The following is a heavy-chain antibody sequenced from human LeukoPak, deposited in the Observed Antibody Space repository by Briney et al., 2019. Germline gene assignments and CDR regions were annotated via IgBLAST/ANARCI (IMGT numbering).Heavy chain of an antibody. CDR2: IWYDGSNK. CDR1: GFTFSSYG. CDR3: ARGFGYASDY. V-gene: IGHV3-33*01. J-gene: IGHJ4*02. D-gene: IGHD3-10*01. Sequence: GGSLRLSCAASGFTFSSYGMHWVRQAPGKGLEWVAVIWYDGSNKYYADSVKGRFTISRDNSKNTLCLQMNSLRAEDTAVHYCARGFGYASDYWGQGTLVTVSS.